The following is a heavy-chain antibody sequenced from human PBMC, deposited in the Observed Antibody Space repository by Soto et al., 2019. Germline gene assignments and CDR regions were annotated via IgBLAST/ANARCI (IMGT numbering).Heavy chain of an antibody. D-gene: IGHD3-3*01. V-gene: IGHV3-33*01. CDR2: IWYDGSEK. CDR3: SRDDFLAY. Sequence: QVQLVQSGGGVVQPGRSLRLSCAASGFSCSGYGMHWVRQAPGKGLEWVAVIWYDGSEKYYADSVKGRFPISRDNSKNTLFLQMISRRVEDTAVYYWSRDDFLAYWGQGTLVTVSS. CDR1: GFSCSGYG. J-gene: IGHJ4*02.